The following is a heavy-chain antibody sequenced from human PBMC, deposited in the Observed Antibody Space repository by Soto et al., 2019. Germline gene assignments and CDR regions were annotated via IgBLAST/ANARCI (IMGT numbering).Heavy chain of an antibody. CDR2: IYPGDSDT. J-gene: IGHJ6*02. D-gene: IGHD3-3*01. Sequence: XESLTISLKGSGYSFTSYWIGLVRQMPGKGLEWMGIIYPGDSDTRYSPSFQGQVTISADKSISTAYLQWSSLKASDTAMYYCARSFWSGYYNSYYYGMDVWGQGTTVTVSS. CDR3: ARSFWSGYYNSYYYGMDV. V-gene: IGHV5-51*01. CDR1: GYSFTSYW.